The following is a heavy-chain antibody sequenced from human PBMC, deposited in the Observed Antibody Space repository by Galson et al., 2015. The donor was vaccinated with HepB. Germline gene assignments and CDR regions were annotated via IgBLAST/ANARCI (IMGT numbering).Heavy chain of an antibody. CDR3: ARDFVPRGRVVATPAYFDY. CDR2: TYYRSKWYN. D-gene: IGHD6-19*01. Sequence: CAISGDSVSSNSAAWNWIRQSPSRGLEWLGRTYYRSKWYNDYAVSVKSRITINPDTSKNQFSLQLNSVTPEDTAVYYCARDFVPRGRVVATPAYFDYWGQGTLVTVSS. J-gene: IGHJ4*02. V-gene: IGHV6-1*01. CDR1: GDSVSSNSAA.